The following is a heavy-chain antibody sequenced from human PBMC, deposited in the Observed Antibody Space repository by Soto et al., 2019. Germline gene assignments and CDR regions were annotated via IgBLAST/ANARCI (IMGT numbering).Heavy chain of an antibody. CDR2: IIPFHGVT. V-gene: IGHV1-69*08. CDR1: GGTFSPYT. CDR3: TRDWEITVSTWSFGGF. Sequence: QVQLVQSGAEVKKPGSSVKVSCKASGGTFSPYTINWVRQAPGQGLEWMGRIIPFHGVTNYEQKFQTRVTITAAKSTSTAYLELSGLRFEDTAMYYCTRDWEITVSTWSFGGFWGRGTLVTVSS. J-gene: IGHJ4*02. D-gene: IGHD3-10*01.